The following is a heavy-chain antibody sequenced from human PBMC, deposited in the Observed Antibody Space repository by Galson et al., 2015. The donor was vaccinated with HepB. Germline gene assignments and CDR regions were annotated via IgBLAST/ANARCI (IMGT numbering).Heavy chain of an antibody. CDR1: GYTFISYL. J-gene: IGHJ3*01. CDR2: INLNNGDT. CDR3: ARDDGAFDV. V-gene: IGHV1-3*01. D-gene: IGHD5-24*01. Sequence: SVKVSCKASGYTFISYLIHWVHQAPGQGLEWMGWINLNNGDTQYSQRFQGRITITRDTSASTAYMELSSLRSEDTAMFYCARDDGAFDVWGQGTMVTVSS.